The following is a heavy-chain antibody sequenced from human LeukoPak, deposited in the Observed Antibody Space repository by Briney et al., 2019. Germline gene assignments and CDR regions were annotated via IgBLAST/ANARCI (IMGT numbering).Heavy chain of an antibody. D-gene: IGHD1-1*01. CDR1: GGSISSYY. CDR2: IYTSGST. V-gene: IGHV4-4*07. CDR3: ARGVQVSDRVERRAAFFDY. J-gene: IGHJ4*02. Sequence: SETLSLTCTVSGGSISSYYWSWIRQPAGKGLEWIGRIYTSGSTNYNPSLKSRVTMSVDTSKNQFSLKLSSVTAADTAVYYCARGVQVSDRVERRAAFFDYWGQGTLVTVSS.